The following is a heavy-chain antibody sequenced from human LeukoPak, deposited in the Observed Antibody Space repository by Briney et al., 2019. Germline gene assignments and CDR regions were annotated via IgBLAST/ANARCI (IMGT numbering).Heavy chain of an antibody. J-gene: IGHJ4*02. CDR1: GVSISSSNSY. CDR3: ARLVVAANVKDY. D-gene: IGHD2-15*01. CDR2: IYYSGNT. V-gene: IGHV4-39*01. Sequence: PSETLSLTCTVSGVSISSSNSYWGWIRQPPGKGLEWIGSIYYSGNTYYNASLKSQVSISIDTSKNQFSLKLSSVTAADTAVYYCARLVVAANVKDYWGQGTLVTVSS.